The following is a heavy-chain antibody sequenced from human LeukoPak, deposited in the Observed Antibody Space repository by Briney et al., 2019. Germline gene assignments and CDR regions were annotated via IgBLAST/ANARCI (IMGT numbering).Heavy chain of an antibody. D-gene: IGHD3-16*01. J-gene: IGHJ4*02. CDR1: GLTFSNAW. CDR2: IKRKTDGETT. V-gene: IGHV3-15*01. Sequence: GESLRLSCAASGLTFSNAWMSWVRQAPGEGLEWVSRIKRKTDGETTEYVAPVKGRFTISRDDSKNTLYLQMNSLKTEDTGVYYCATASSGLFYWGQGTLVTVSS. CDR3: ATASSGLFY.